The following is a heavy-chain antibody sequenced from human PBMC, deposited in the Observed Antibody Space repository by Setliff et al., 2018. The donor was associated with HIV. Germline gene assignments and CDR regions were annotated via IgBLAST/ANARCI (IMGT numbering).Heavy chain of an antibody. CDR3: AREIPYSYGGRGHPL. CDR1: GGSISSYY. CDR2: FYTSGST. Sequence: SETLSLTCTVSGGSISSYYWSWIRQPAGKGLEWIGRFYTSGSTNYNPSLKSRVTMSVDTSKNQFSLKVRYVTAADTAIYYCAREIPYSYGGRGHPLWGQGTLVTVSS. V-gene: IGHV4-4*07. D-gene: IGHD3-22*01. J-gene: IGHJ4*02.